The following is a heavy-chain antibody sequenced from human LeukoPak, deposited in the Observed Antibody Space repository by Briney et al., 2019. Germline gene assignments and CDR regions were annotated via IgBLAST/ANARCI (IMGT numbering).Heavy chain of an antibody. CDR1: GGSISSYY. J-gene: IGHJ4*02. V-gene: IGHV4-59*08. CDR3: ARQSKGYCSGGSCFLFDY. Sequence: PSETLSLTCTVSGGSISSYYWSWIRQPPGKGLEWIGYIYYSGSTNYNPSLKSRVTISVDTSKNQFSLKLSSVTAADTAVYYCARQSKGYCSGGSCFLFDYWGQGTLVTVSS. D-gene: IGHD2-15*01. CDR2: IYYSGST.